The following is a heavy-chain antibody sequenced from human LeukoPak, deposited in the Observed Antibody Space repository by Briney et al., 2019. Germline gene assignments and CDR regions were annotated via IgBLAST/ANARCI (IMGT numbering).Heavy chain of an antibody. D-gene: IGHD6-13*01. V-gene: IGHV1-8*03. J-gene: IGHJ5*02. CDR1: GYTFTSYD. Sequence: ASVKVSCKASGYTFTSYDINWVRQATGQGLEWMGWMNPNSGNTGYAQKFQGRVTITSNTSISTAYMELSSLRSDDTAVYYCATKAGIAAAQLDPWGQGTLVTVSS. CDR2: MNPNSGNT. CDR3: ATKAGIAAAQLDP.